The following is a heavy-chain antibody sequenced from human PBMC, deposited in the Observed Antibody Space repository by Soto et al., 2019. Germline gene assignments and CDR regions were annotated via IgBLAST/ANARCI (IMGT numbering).Heavy chain of an antibody. CDR2: MYNTGRT. V-gene: IGHV4-59*01. D-gene: IGHD2-21*02. CDR3: ARDLWGYCGTDCYPLDV. CDR1: GGSISRYY. J-gene: IGHJ6*02. Sequence: QVQLQESGPGLVKPSETLSLTCTVSGGSISRYYWSWIRQPPGKGLEWIGYMYNTGRTVYNPSFKIRVTISVDTSKNQFSLQLDSVTAADTAVYYCARDLWGYCGTDCYPLDVWGQGTTVTVSS.